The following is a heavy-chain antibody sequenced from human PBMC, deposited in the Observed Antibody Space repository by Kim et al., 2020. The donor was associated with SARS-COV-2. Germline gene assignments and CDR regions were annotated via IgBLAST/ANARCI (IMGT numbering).Heavy chain of an antibody. CDR1: GFTFSSYE. V-gene: IGHV3-48*03. D-gene: IGHD6-19*01. CDR3: ARDRRGYSSGWFWPDY. CDR2: INDSGGTT. Sequence: GGSLRLSCAASGFTFSSYEMNWVRQAPGKGLEWVSYINDSGGTTHYADSVKGRFTISRDNAKNSLYLQMNSLRAEDTAVYYCARDRRGYSSGWFWPDYWGQGTLVTVSS. J-gene: IGHJ4*02.